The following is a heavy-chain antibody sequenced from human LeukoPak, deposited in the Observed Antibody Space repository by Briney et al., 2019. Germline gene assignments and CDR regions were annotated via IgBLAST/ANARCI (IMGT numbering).Heavy chain of an antibody. D-gene: IGHD1-26*01. J-gene: IGHJ5*02. V-gene: IGHV4-39*01. CDR3: ASFPTLPYGLRFDP. CDR1: GGSISSSSYY. CDR2: IYYSGST. Sequence: SETLSLTCTVSGGSISSSSYYWGWVRQPPGKGLEWIGCIYYSGSTYYNPSLKSRVTISVDTSKNQFSLKLSSVTAADTAVYYCASFPTLPYGLRFDPWGQGTLVTVSS.